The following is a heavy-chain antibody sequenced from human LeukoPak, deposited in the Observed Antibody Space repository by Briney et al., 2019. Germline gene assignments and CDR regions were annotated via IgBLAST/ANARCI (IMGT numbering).Heavy chain of an antibody. V-gene: IGHV1-69*04. J-gene: IGHJ5*02. Sequence: SVKVSCKASGGTFSSYAISWVRQAPGQGLEWMGRIIPILGIANYAQKFQGSVTITADKSTSTAYMGLSSLRSEDTAVYYCARGPIYSSSSGGAWGQGTLVTVSS. CDR3: ARGPIYSSSSGGA. CDR1: GGTFSSYA. D-gene: IGHD6-13*01. CDR2: IIPILGIA.